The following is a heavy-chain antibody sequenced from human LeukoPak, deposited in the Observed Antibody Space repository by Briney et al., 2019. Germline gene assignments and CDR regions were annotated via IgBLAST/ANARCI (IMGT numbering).Heavy chain of an antibody. CDR3: ARGGGITMVRGYYYYMDV. CDR2: IYTSGST. CDR1: GGSISSYY. D-gene: IGHD3-10*01. J-gene: IGHJ6*03. V-gene: IGHV4-4*07. Sequence: PSETLSLTCTVSGGSISSYYWSWIRQPAGKGLEWIGRIYTSGSTNYNPSLKSRVTMSVDTSKNQFSLKLSSVTAADTAVYYCARGGGITMVRGYYYYMDVWGKGTTVTISS.